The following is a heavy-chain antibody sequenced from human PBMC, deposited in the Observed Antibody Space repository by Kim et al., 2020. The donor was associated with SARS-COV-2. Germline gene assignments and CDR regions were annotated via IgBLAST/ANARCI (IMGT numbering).Heavy chain of an antibody. CDR2: ISTTDTYI. CDR1: GFKFDDYY. J-gene: IGHJ3*02. V-gene: IGHV3-11*06. D-gene: IGHD7-27*01. CDR3: ARLSSGPEAFDI. Sequence: GGSLRLSCAASGFKFDDYYMAWVRQAPGKGLEWVSYISTTDTYIDYGDSLTGRFTISRDNSNRSIYLQMNSVRAEDTALYYCARLSSGPEAFDIWGQGTMVTVSS.